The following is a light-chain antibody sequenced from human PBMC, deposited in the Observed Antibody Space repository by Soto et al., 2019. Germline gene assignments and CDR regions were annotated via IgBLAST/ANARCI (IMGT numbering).Light chain of an antibody. CDR2: DVT. J-gene: IGLJ1*01. CDR3: SSYTSSSSDV. CDR1: SSDVGGYKY. Sequence: QSALTQPASVSGSPGQSITISCTGTSSDVGGYKYVSWYQQHPDKAPKLIIYDVTNRPSGISNRFSGSKSGNTASLTISGLQAEDEADYYCSSYTSSSSDVFGTGTKPTVL. V-gene: IGLV2-14*01.